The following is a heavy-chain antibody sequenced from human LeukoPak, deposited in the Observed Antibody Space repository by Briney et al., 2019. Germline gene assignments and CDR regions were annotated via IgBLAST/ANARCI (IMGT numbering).Heavy chain of an antibody. CDR2: ISDNSGTM. D-gene: IGHD3-10*01. J-gene: IGHJ4*02. V-gene: IGHV3-48*01. CDR1: RFIFSNYR. CDR3: ASRFGEPTGY. Sequence: GGSLRLSCAASRFIFSNYRMNWVRQAPGKGLEWISYISDNSGTMHYTDSVKGRFTISRDNAKNSLYLQMNSLRAEDTAVYYCASRFGEPTGYWGQGTLVTVSS.